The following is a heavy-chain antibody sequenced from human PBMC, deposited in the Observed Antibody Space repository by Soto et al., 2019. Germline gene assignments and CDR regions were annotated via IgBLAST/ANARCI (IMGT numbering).Heavy chain of an antibody. V-gene: IGHV1-24*01. CDR1: GYTLTELS. J-gene: IGHJ4*02. CDR2: FDPEDGET. CDR3: ATSYYYDSSSPRPLDS. D-gene: IGHD3-22*01. Sequence: ASVKVSCKVSGYTLTELSMHWVRQAPGKGLEWMGGFDPEDGETIYEQKCQGRVTMTEDTSTDTAYKELSSLRSEDTAVYYCATSYYYDSSSPRPLDSWGQGTLVNVSS.